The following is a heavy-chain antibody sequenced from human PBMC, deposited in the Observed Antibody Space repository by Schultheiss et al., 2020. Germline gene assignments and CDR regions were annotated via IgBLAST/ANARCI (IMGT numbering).Heavy chain of an antibody. CDR3: ARHTFVVRGVIDY. D-gene: IGHD3-10*02. Sequence: GSLRLSCTVSGDSLGTYYWTWIRQTPEKGLEWIGDTHYSGTTNYKPSLKSRLSISMDTSRNQFSLKLSSVTAADTATYYCARHTFVVRGVIDYWGRGSLVTGSS. CDR2: THYSGTT. V-gene: IGHV4-59*08. CDR1: GDSLGTYY. J-gene: IGHJ4*02.